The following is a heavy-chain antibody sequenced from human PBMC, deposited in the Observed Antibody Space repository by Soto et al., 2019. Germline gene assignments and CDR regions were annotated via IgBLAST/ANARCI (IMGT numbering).Heavy chain of an antibody. CDR3: ARDPLSSFAMDV. CDR1: GDTFSSYA. D-gene: IGHD3-10*02. Sequence: QVQLVQSGAEVKKPGSSVKVSCKASGDTFSSYAISWVRQAPGQGLEWMGKIIPTFGRTNYAQKVQGRLTISADDSTSTAYMELRSLVSEDTAVYYCARDPLSSFAMDVWGQGTTVTVSS. J-gene: IGHJ6*02. V-gene: IGHV1-69*18. CDR2: IIPTFGRT.